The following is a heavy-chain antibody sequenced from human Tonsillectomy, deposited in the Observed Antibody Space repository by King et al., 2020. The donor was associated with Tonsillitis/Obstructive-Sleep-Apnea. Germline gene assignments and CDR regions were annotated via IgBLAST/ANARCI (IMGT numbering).Heavy chain of an antibody. CDR2: IYYSGST. CDR3: ARAYYDILTGYLDDAFDI. Sequence: VQLQESGPGLVKPSETLSLTCTVSGDSISSYYWSWIRQPPGKGLEWIGYIYYSGSTNYNPSLKSLVTISVDTSKNQFSLKLSSVTAADTAVYYCARAYYDILTGYLDDAFDIWGQGTMVTVSS. CDR1: GDSISSYY. D-gene: IGHD3-9*01. V-gene: IGHV4-59*08. J-gene: IGHJ3*02.